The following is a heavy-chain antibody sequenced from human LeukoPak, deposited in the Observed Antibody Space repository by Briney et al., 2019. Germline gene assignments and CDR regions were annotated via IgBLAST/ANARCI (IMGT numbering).Heavy chain of an antibody. V-gene: IGHV3-64D*06. CDR1: GFSFNKDA. J-gene: IGHJ3*02. CDR3: VKTMVVFGGLIRTDAFDI. CDR2: INNDGGSS. Sequence: GGSLRLSCSASGFSFNKDAVHWVRQAPGKGLKYVSGINNDGGSSHYADSAKGRFTISRDNSKNVLYLQLSSLRPEDTALYYCVKTMVVFGGLIRTDAFDIWGQGTMVTVSS. D-gene: IGHD3-10*01.